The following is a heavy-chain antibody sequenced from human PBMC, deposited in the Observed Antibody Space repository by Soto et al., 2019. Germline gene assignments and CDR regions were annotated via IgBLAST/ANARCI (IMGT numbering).Heavy chain of an antibody. V-gene: IGHV4-31*03. CDR1: GGSISSGGYY. J-gene: IGHJ5*02. Sequence: QVQLQESGPGLVKPSQTLSLTCTVSGGSISSGGYYWSWIRQHPGKGLEWIGYIYYSGSTYYNPSLTRRVTISVDTSKNQFSLKLSSGTAADTAVYYCARDTVTTHWFDPWGQGTLVTVSS. CDR2: IYYSGST. D-gene: IGHD4-17*01. CDR3: ARDTVTTHWFDP.